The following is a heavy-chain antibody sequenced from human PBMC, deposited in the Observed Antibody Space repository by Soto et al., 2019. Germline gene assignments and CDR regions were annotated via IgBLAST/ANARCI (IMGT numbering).Heavy chain of an antibody. D-gene: IGHD2-15*01. J-gene: IGHJ3*02. CDR1: GGSIGRGGYY. CDR2: IYYSGST. Sequence: PSETLSLTCTVSGGSIGRGGYYWSWIRQHPGKGLEWIGYIYYSGSTYYNPSLKSRVTISVDTSKNQFSLKLSSVTAADTAVYYCARGHEYCSGGSCCHAFDIWGQGTMVTVAS. CDR3: ARGHEYCSGGSCCHAFDI. V-gene: IGHV4-31*03.